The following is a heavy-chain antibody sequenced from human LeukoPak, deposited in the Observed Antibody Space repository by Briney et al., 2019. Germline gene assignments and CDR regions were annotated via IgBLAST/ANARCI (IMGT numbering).Heavy chain of an antibody. CDR1: GGSFSGYY. V-gene: IGHV4-34*01. CDR2: INHSGST. J-gene: IGHJ4*02. D-gene: IGHD2-15*01. Sequence: SETLSLTCAVYGGSFSGYYWSWIRQPPGKGLEWIGEINHSGSTNYNPSLKSRVTISVDTSKNQFSLKLSSVTAADTAVYYCARGFVYCSGGSCYSLPNYWGQGTLVTVSS. CDR3: ARGFVYCSGGSCYSLPNY.